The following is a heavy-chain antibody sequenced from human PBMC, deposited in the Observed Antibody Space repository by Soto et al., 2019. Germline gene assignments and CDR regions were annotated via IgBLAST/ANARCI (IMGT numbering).Heavy chain of an antibody. J-gene: IGHJ5*02. CDR2: INPNSGGT. CDR1: GYTFTGYY. CDR3: ARDGHCSGGSCSGWFDP. D-gene: IGHD2-15*01. V-gene: IGHV1-2*04. Sequence: AASVKVSCKASGYTFTGYYMHWVRQAPGQGLEWMGWINPNSGGTNYAQKFQGWVTMTRDTSISTAYMELSRLRSDDTAVYYCARDGHCSGGSCSGWFDPWGQGTLVTVSS.